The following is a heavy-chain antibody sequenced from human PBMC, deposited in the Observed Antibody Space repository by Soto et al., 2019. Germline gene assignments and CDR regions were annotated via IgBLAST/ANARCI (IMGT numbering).Heavy chain of an antibody. V-gene: IGHV3-66*01. Sequence: PGGSLRLSCAASGFTVSSNYMSWVRQAPGKGLEWVSVIYSGGSTYYADSVKGRFTISRDNSKNTLYLQMNSLRAEDTAVYYCATATDFWSGYYPEYYYYGMDVWGQGTTVTVSS. CDR3: ATATDFWSGYYPEYYYYGMDV. J-gene: IGHJ6*02. D-gene: IGHD3-3*01. CDR1: GFTVSSNY. CDR2: IYSGGST.